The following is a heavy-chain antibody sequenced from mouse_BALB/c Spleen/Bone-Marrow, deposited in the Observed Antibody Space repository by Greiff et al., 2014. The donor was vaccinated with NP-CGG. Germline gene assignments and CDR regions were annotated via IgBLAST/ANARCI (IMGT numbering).Heavy chain of an antibody. J-gene: IGHJ2*01. V-gene: IGHV5-6-5*01. D-gene: IGHD2-4*01. CDR3: ARDDYDDQYYSDY. CDR1: GFTFSSYA. Sequence: DVKLVESGGGLVKPGGSLKLSCAASGFTFSSYAMSWVRQTPEKRLEWVASISSGGSTYYPDSVKGRFTISRDNARNILYLQMSSLRSEDTAMYYCARDDYDDQYYSDYWGQGTTLTVSS. CDR2: ISSGGST.